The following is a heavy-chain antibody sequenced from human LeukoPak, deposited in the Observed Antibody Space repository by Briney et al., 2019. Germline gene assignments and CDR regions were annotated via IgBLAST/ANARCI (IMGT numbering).Heavy chain of an antibody. Sequence: SETLSLICTVSGGSFSPYFWTWIRQPPGKVLEWIAYIYHNGSTHYNPSLKSRVTMSVDTTKNQFSLKMTSATAADTAVYYCAREGHDLTGYIDLWGQGTLVTVST. D-gene: IGHD3-9*01. V-gene: IGHV4-59*13. CDR3: AREGHDLTGYIDL. J-gene: IGHJ5*02. CDR2: IYHNGST. CDR1: GGSFSPYF.